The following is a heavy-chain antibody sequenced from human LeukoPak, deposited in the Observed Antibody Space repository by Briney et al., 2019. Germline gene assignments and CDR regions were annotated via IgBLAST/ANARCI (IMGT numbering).Heavy chain of an antibody. V-gene: IGHV3-33*01. CDR3: SRDSLSSCGGDCYSGLDV. CDR1: GFTFSSYG. J-gene: IGHJ6*02. D-gene: IGHD2-21*02. Sequence: GGSLRLSCAASGFTFSSYGMHWVRQAPGKGLEWVAVIWYDGSNKYYADSVKGRFTISRDNSKNTLYLQMNSLRAEDTAVYYCSRDSLSSCGGDCYSGLDVWGQGTTVTVSS. CDR2: IWYDGSNK.